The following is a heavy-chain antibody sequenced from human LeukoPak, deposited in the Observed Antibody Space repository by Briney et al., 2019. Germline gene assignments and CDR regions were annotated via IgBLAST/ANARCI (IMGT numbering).Heavy chain of an antibody. D-gene: IGHD5-12*01. J-gene: IGHJ5*02. Sequence: ASVKVSCKASGYTFTNNFMHWVRQASGQGLEWMGIINPSGDNTWYAQKFQGRVTMTRDMATSTDYMEVSSLRFEDTAVYYCARDNSVGDSAWWFDPWGQGTLVTVSS. V-gene: IGHV1-46*01. CDR1: GYTFTNNF. CDR3: ARDNSVGDSAWWFDP. CDR2: INPSGDNT.